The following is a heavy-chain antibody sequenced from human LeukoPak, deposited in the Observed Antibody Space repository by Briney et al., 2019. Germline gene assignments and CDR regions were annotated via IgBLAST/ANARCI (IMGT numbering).Heavy chain of an antibody. CDR3: ARGRNSSGWYSFDY. V-gene: IGHV4-34*01. J-gene: IGHJ4*02. CDR1: GFTFSSYS. Sequence: PGGSLRLSCAASGFTFSSYSMNWVRQPPGKGLEWIGEINHSGSTNYNPSLKSRVTISVDTSKNQFSLKLSSVTAADTAVYYCARGRNSSGWYSFDYWGQGTLVTVSS. D-gene: IGHD6-19*01. CDR2: INHSGST.